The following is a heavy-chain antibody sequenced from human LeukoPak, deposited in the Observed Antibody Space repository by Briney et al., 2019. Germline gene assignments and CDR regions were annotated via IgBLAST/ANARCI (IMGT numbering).Heavy chain of an antibody. CDR2: IYYSGST. D-gene: IGHD3-16*01. Sequence: PSETLSLTCSSSGDSISTYYWSWIRQPPGKGLEWIGYIYYSGSTNYNPSLKSRVTISVDTSKNQFSLKLSSVTAADTAVYYCARDSPMGGHYFDYWGQGTLVTVSS. CDR1: GDSISTYY. J-gene: IGHJ4*02. V-gene: IGHV4-59*01. CDR3: ARDSPMGGHYFDY.